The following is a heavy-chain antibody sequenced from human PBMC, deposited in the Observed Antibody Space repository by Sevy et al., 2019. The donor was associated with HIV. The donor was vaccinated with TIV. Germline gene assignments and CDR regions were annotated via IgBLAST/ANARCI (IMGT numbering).Heavy chain of an antibody. CDR3: ARGGYYYDNAAYYALDS. D-gene: IGHD3-22*01. Sequence: GGSLRLSCAATGFTFSNYAMHWVRQAPGKGMEWVAIIWFDGAYKYHGDSVKGRFTISRDNSKNTLYLQMNNVRVEDTAVYYCARGGYYYDNAAYYALDSWGQGTLVTVSS. V-gene: IGHV3-33*01. CDR1: GFTFSNYA. J-gene: IGHJ4*02. CDR2: IWFDGAYK.